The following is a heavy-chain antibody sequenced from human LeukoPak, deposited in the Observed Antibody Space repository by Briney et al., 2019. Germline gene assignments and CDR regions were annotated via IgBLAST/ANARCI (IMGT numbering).Heavy chain of an antibody. J-gene: IGHJ4*02. Sequence: SETLSLTCTVSGGSISSSSYYWGWIRQPPGKGLEWIGSIYYSGSTYYNPSLKSRVTISVDTSKNQFSLKLSSVTAADTAVYYCARGTYGTFDYWGQGTLVTVSS. CDR3: ARGTYGTFDY. D-gene: IGHD3-16*01. CDR2: IYYSGST. V-gene: IGHV4-39*01. CDR1: GGSISSSSYY.